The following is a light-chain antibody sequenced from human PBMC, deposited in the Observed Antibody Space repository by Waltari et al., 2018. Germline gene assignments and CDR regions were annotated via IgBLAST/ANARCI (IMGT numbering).Light chain of an antibody. Sequence: QSGLTQPPSVSGAPGQRVTISCTGSSSNIGAGYDVHWYQLLPGTAPKLLIFGDNNRPSGVPDRFSCSKSGTSASLAITGLQAKDEAVYYCQSYDSSLSGSIFGGGTKLTVL. CDR2: GDN. J-gene: IGLJ2*01. V-gene: IGLV1-40*01. CDR3: QSYDSSLSGSI. CDR1: SSNIGAGYD.